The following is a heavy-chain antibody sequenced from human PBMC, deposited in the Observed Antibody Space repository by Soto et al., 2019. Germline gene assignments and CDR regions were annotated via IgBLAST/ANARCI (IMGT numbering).Heavy chain of an antibody. CDR3: AKGQVYGSGWYSY. CDR2: ISYDGSNK. Sequence: QVQLVESGGGVVQPGRSLRLSCAASGFTFSSYGMHWVRQAPGKGLEWVAVISYDGSNKYYADSVKGRFTISRDNSKNTLYLQMNSLRAEDTAVYYCAKGQVYGSGWYSYWGQGTLVTVSS. V-gene: IGHV3-30*18. D-gene: IGHD6-19*01. J-gene: IGHJ4*02. CDR1: GFTFSSYG.